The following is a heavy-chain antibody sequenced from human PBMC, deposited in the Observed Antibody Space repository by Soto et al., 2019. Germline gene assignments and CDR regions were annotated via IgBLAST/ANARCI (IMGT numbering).Heavy chain of an antibody. CDR3: ARTPPAGTAMVPSDDYCYGMDV. V-gene: IGHV1-69*13. CDR2: IIPILGTA. Sequence: SVKVSCKASGGTFSSCAISWVRQAPGQGLEWMGGIIPILGTANYAQKFQGRVTITADESTSTAYMELSSLRSEDTAVYYCARTPPAGTAMVPSDDYCYGMDVWGQGTTVTVSS. D-gene: IGHD5-18*01. CDR1: GGTFSSCA. J-gene: IGHJ6*02.